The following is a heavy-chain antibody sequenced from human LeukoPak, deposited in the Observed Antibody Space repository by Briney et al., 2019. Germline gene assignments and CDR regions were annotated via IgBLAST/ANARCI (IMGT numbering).Heavy chain of an antibody. D-gene: IGHD1-1*01. CDR2: FDPEDGET. Sequence: GASVKVSCKVSGYTLTELSMHWVRQAPGKGLEWMGGFDPEDGETIYAQKFQGRVTITEDTSTDTAYMELSSLRSEDTAVYYCATDLGWNDVRNDYWGQGTLVTVSS. V-gene: IGHV1-24*01. CDR3: ATDLGWNDVRNDY. J-gene: IGHJ4*02. CDR1: GYTLTELS.